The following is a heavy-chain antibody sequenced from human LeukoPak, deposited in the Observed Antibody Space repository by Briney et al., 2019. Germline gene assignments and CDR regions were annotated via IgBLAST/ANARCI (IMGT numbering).Heavy chain of an antibody. D-gene: IGHD4-11*01. CDR3: ARPHSNYYYYYYMDV. J-gene: IGHJ6*03. Sequence: SETLSLTCTVSGGSISSYYWSWIRQPPGKGLEWIGYIYYSGSTNYNPSLKSRVTISVDTSKNQFSLKLSSVTAADTAVYYCARPHSNYYYYYYMDVWGKGTTVTVSS. CDR2: IYYSGST. CDR1: GGSISSYY. V-gene: IGHV4-59*01.